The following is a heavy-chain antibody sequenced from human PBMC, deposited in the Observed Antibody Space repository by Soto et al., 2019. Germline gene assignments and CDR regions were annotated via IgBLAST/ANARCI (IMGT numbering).Heavy chain of an antibody. J-gene: IGHJ4*02. Sequence: EVQLVESGGGLVKPGGSLRLSCAASGFTFSSYSMNWVRQAPGKGLEWVSSISSSSSYIYYADSVKGRFTISRDNAKNSLYLQMNSLRAEDTAVYYCARAHKHKRLWFGDSAVFDYWGQGTLVTVSS. CDR1: GFTFSSYS. V-gene: IGHV3-21*01. D-gene: IGHD3-10*01. CDR3: ARAHKHKRLWFGDSAVFDY. CDR2: ISSSSSYI.